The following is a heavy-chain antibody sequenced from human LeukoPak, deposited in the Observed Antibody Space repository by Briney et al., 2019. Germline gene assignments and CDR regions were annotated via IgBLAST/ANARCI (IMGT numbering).Heavy chain of an antibody. CDR3: AKDLVVGATLTYYFDY. V-gene: IGHV4-59*01. Sequence: SETLSLTCSVSGGSISSYYWSWIRQPPGKGLEWIGYIYSSGSTNYNPSLKSRVTISLDTSKNQFSLQLSSVTDADTAVYYCAKDLVVGATLTYYFDYWGQGTLVTVSS. J-gene: IGHJ4*02. D-gene: IGHD1-26*01. CDR1: GGSISSYY. CDR2: IYSSGST.